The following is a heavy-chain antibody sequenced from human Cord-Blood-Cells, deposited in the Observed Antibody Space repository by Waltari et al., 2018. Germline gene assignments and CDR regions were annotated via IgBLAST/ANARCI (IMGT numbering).Heavy chain of an antibody. D-gene: IGHD6-25*01. Sequence: EVQLVESGGGWVQPGGCLRLSCAAAGSTARRNHMIWVRQAPGKGLEWVSFIYSDGSTYYADSVKGRFTISRDNYKNPLYLQMNSLRAEDTAVYYCARDPTGYSAAWGQGTLVTVSS. J-gene: IGHJ4*02. CDR3: ARDPTGYSAA. V-gene: IGHV3-53*01. CDR2: IYSDGST. CDR1: GSTARRNH.